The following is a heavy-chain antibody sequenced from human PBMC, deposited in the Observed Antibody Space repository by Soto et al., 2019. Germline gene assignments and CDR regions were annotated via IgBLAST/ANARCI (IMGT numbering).Heavy chain of an antibody. V-gene: IGHV4-61*08. D-gene: IGHD3-3*01. J-gene: IGHJ6*02. CDR3: ARDRLSITIFGVDYYGMDV. Sequence: PSETLSLTCTVSGDSISSSDYYWSWIRQPPGKGLEWIGYIYYSGSTSYNPSLKSRVIISVNTSKNQFSLKLSSVTAADTAVYYCARDRLSITIFGVDYYGMDVWGQGTTVTSP. CDR1: GDSISSSDYY. CDR2: IYYSGST.